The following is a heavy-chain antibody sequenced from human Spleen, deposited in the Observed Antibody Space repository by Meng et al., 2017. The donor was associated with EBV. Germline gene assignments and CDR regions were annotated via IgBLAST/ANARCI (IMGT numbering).Heavy chain of an antibody. CDR2: SNHSGST. CDR1: GGSFSGYY. CDR3: AKGRIVTRSPWFDP. J-gene: IGHJ5*02. D-gene: IGHD6-6*01. V-gene: IGHV4-34*01. Sequence: QLNRWGAGRLKPSETLSLTCAVYGGSFSGYYWSWIRQPPGKGLEWIGESNHSGSTNYNPSLKSRVTISVDTSKNQFSLRLSSVTAADTAVYYCAKGRIVTRSPWFDPWGRGTLVTVSS.